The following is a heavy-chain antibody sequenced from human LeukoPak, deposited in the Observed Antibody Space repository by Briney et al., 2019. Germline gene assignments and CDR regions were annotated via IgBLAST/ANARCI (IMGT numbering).Heavy chain of an antibody. D-gene: IGHD6-6*01. J-gene: IGHJ4*02. CDR1: GGTFSSYA. CDR3: AARSSDFDY. CDR2: IIPILGIA. V-gene: IGHV1-69*04. Sequence: SVKISCKASGGTFSSYAISWVRQAPGQGLEWMGRIIPILGIANYAQKFQGRVTITADKSTSTAYMELSSLRSEDTAVYYCAARSSDFDYWGQGTLVTVSS.